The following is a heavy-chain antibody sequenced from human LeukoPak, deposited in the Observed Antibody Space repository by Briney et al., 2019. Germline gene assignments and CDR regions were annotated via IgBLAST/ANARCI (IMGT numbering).Heavy chain of an antibody. D-gene: IGHD2-2*01. CDR2: IYYSGST. Sequence: SETLSLTCTVSGGSISSSSYYWGWIRQPPGKGLEWIGSIYYSGSTYYNPSLKSRVTISVDTSKNQFSLKLSSVTAADTAVYYCASAGHCSSTSCYVFDPWGQGTLVTVSS. J-gene: IGHJ5*02. V-gene: IGHV4-39*07. CDR1: GGSISSSSYY. CDR3: ASAGHCSSTSCYVFDP.